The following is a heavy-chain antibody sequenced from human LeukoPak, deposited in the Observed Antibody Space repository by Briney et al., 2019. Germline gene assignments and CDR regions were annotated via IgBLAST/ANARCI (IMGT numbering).Heavy chain of an antibody. V-gene: IGHV1-69*13. CDR3: AKDSGVCGGDCQGSFDI. CDR1: GGTFSSYA. CDR2: IIPIFGTA. D-gene: IGHD2-21*02. Sequence: SVKVSCKASGGTFSSYAISWVRQAPGQGLEWMGGIIPIFGTANYAQKFQGRVTITADESTSTAYMELSSLRAEDTAVYYCAKDSGVCGGDCQGSFDIWGQGTMVTVSS. J-gene: IGHJ3*02.